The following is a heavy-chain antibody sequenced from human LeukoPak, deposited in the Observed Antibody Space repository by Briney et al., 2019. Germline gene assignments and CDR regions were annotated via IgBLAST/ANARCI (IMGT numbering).Heavy chain of an antibody. CDR1: GFTFDDYA. V-gene: IGHV3-43D*03. CDR3: AKVSFRRSYQMQGFDY. J-gene: IGHJ4*02. D-gene: IGHD2-2*01. Sequence: GGSLRLSCAAPGFTFDDYAIHWVRQAPGRGLEWVSLISWDGATTSYTGSVRGRFTISRDNSKNSLYLQMNSLRAEDTALYYCAKVSFRRSYQMQGFDYWGQGTLVTVSS. CDR2: ISWDGATT.